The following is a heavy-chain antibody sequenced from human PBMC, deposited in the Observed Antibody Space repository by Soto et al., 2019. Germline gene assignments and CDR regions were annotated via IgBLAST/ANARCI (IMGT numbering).Heavy chain of an antibody. Sequence: QVQLVQSGAEVKKPRSSVKVSCKASGGTFSSYTISWVRQAPGQGLEWMGRIIPILGIANYAQKFQGRVTITADKSTSTAYMELSSLRSEDTAVYYCWIAVAGDDAFDIWGQGTMVTVSS. J-gene: IGHJ3*02. CDR1: GGTFSSYT. CDR3: WIAVAGDDAFDI. D-gene: IGHD6-19*01. V-gene: IGHV1-69*02. CDR2: IIPILGIA.